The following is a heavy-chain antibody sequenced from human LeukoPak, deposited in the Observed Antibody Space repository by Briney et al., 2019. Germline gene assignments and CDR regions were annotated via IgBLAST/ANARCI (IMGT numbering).Heavy chain of an antibody. J-gene: IGHJ5*02. Sequence: PGGSLSLSCAASGFTFSSYGMHWVRQAPGKGLEWVAFIQYDGSTKYYADSVKGRFTISRDNSKNTLYLQMNSLRAEDTAVYYCAKDPYCSSSSCYTWWFDPWGQGTLVTVSA. CDR2: IQYDGSTK. V-gene: IGHV3-30*02. D-gene: IGHD2-2*02. CDR1: GFTFSSYG. CDR3: AKDPYCSSSSCYTWWFDP.